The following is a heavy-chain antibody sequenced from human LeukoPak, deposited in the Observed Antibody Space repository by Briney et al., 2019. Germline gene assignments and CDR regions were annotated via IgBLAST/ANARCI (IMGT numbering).Heavy chain of an antibody. Sequence: GGSLRLSCAASGFTFRNYAMNWVRQAPGRGLQWVSSISAVGGNTYYADSAKGRFTISRDDSKNTLYLQMNSLRAEDTAVYFCAKGNGDFDHWGQGTLVTVSS. CDR2: ISAVGGNT. CDR1: GFTFRNYA. CDR3: AKGNGDFDH. V-gene: IGHV3-23*01. D-gene: IGHD2-8*01. J-gene: IGHJ4*02.